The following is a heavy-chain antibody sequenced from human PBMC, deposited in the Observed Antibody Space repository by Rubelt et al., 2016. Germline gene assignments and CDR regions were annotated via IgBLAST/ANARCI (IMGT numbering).Heavy chain of an antibody. V-gene: IGHV4-39*01. Sequence: QLQLQESGPGLVKPSETLSLTCTVSGGSISSSRYYWGWIRQPPGKGLEWIGSIYYSGSTYYNPSLKSRVTISVDTSKNHFSLQRSSVTAADTAVYYCAGTRVVPAAIRPWGQGTLVTVSS. CDR3: AGTRVVPAAIRP. D-gene: IGHD2-2*02. CDR1: GGSISSSRYY. J-gene: IGHJ5*02. CDR2: IYYSGST.